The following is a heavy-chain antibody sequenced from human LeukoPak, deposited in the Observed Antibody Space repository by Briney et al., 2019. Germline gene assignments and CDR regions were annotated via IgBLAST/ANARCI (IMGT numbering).Heavy chain of an antibody. CDR3: ARRAGAYSHPYDY. J-gene: IGHJ4*02. D-gene: IGHD4/OR15-4a*01. Sequence: GGSLRLSCVASGFTFSNTWMSWVRQAPGKGLEWVANIKEDGNERYYVDSVKGRFTISRDNSKNTLYLQMNSLRAEDTAVYYCARRAGAYSHPYDYWGQGTLVTVSS. V-gene: IGHV3-7*03. CDR2: IKEDGNER. CDR1: GFTFSNTW.